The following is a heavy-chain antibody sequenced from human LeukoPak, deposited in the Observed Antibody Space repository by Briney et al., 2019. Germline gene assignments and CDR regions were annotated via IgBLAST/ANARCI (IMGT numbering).Heavy chain of an antibody. CDR3: ARGAQIVVTPAAQARPGPSGVDY. V-gene: IGHV3-21*06. J-gene: IGHJ4*02. D-gene: IGHD2-2*01. CDR1: GFTFSSYS. CDR2: ISSGSSYI. Sequence: GGSLRLSCAASGFTFSSYSINWVRQAPGKGLEWVSTISSGSSYIYYADSVKGRFTIPRDNAKNSLDLQMSSLRAEDTAVYYCARGAQIVVTPAAQARPGPSGVDYWGQGTLVTVSS.